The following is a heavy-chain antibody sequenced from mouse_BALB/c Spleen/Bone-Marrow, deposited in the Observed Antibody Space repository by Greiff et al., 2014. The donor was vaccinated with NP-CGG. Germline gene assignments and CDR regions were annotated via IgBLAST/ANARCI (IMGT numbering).Heavy chain of an antibody. D-gene: IGHD2-3*01. CDR3: GRWGDGYYYAMDY. Sequence: EVQLQQSGPDLVKPGASVKLSCKASGYSFTGYFLSWVRQSHGKSLEWIGRINPFNGDTFYNQKFKGKATLTVDKSSTTAHMELLSLTSEDSAVYYCGRWGDGYYYAMDYWGQGTSVTVSS. CDR2: INPFNGDT. CDR1: GYSFTGYF. V-gene: IGHV1-37*01. J-gene: IGHJ4*01.